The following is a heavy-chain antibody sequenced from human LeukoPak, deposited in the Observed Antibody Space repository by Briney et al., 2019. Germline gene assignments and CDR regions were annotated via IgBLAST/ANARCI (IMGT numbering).Heavy chain of an antibody. CDR2: ISYSGST. Sequence: SSETLSLTCTVSGGSISSYYWNWIRQPPGKGLEWIGYISYSGSTNYNPSLKSRVTISLDTSKNQFSLKLSSVTAADTAVYYCARAGTMVRGVLSGHYFDYWGQGTLVTVSS. CDR3: ARAGTMVRGVLSGHYFDY. V-gene: IGHV4-59*01. J-gene: IGHJ4*02. D-gene: IGHD3-10*01. CDR1: GGSISSYY.